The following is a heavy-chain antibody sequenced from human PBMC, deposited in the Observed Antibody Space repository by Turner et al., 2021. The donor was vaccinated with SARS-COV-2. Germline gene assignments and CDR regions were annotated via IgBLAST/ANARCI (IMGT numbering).Heavy chain of an antibody. D-gene: IGHD4-17*01. V-gene: IGHV3-53*01. CDR2: IYSGGST. CDR3: ARQLTTVTTWFDP. J-gene: IGHJ5*02. CDR1: GFTVSSNY. Sequence: EVQLVASGGGLIHPGGALILSCAASGFTVSSNYMSWVRQAPGKGLEWVSVIYSGGSTYYADSVKGRFTISRDNSKNTLYLQMNSLRAEDTAVYYCARQLTTVTTWFDPWGQGTLVTVSS.